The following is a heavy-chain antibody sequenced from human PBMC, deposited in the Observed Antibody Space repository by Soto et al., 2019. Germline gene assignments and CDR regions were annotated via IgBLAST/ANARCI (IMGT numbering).Heavy chain of an antibody. CDR3: ARDDGWYYDGPSPPPYYGMDV. J-gene: IGHJ6*02. V-gene: IGHV1-69*01. CDR1: GGTFSSYA. CDR2: IIPIFGTA. D-gene: IGHD3-3*01. Sequence: QVQLVQSGAEVKKPGSSVKVSCKASGGTFSSYAISWVRQAPGQGLEWMGGIIPIFGTANYAQKFQGRVTSTADESTSTAYMELRSLRSEDTAVYYCARDDGWYYDGPSPPPYYGMDVWGQGTTVTVSS.